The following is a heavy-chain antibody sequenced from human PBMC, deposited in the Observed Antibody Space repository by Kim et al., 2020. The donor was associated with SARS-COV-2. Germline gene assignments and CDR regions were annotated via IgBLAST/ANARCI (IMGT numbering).Heavy chain of an antibody. CDR1: GFTFSSYA. V-gene: IGHV3-23*01. CDR2: ISGSGGST. J-gene: IGHJ3*02. D-gene: IGHD3-22*01. Sequence: GGSLILSCAASGFTFSSYAMSWVRQAPEKGLEWVSAISGSGGSTYYADSVKGRFTISRDNSKNTLYLQMNSLRAEDTAVYYCAKRVDYYDSSGYGRAFDIWGQGTMVTVSS. CDR3: AKRVDYYDSSGYGRAFDI.